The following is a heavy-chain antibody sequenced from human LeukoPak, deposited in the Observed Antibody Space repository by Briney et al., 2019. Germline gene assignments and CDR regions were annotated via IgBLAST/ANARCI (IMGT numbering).Heavy chain of an antibody. CDR2: IYYSGST. CDR3: TRGYSYERGFFDY. Sequence: SETLSLTCTVSGYSISSGYYWGWIRQPPGKGLEWIGSIYYSGSTNSNPSLKSRVTISVDTSKNQFSLKLSSVTAADTAVYYCTRGYSYERGFFDYWGQGTLVTVSS. CDR1: GYSISSGYY. J-gene: IGHJ4*02. D-gene: IGHD5-18*01. V-gene: IGHV4-61*01.